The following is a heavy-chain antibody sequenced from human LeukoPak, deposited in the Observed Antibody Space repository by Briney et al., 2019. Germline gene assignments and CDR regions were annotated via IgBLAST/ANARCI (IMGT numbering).Heavy chain of an antibody. D-gene: IGHD6-13*01. Sequence: GGSLRPSCAASGFTFDDYAMHWVRQAPGKGLEWVSLISWDGGSTYYADSVKGRFTISRDNSKNSLYLQMNSLRAEDTALYYCAKDAGIAAAGIRHYMDVWGKGTTVTVSS. CDR2: ISWDGGST. J-gene: IGHJ6*03. V-gene: IGHV3-43D*03. CDR1: GFTFDDYA. CDR3: AKDAGIAAAGIRHYMDV.